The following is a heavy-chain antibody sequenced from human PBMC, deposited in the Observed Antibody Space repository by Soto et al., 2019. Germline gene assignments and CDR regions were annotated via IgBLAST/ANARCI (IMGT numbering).Heavy chain of an antibody. J-gene: IGHJ4*02. CDR2: ISYDGSNK. D-gene: IGHD3-3*01. Sequence: QVQLVESGGGVVQPGRSLRLSCAASGFTFSSYGMHWVLQAPGKGLEVVAVISYDGSNKYYADAVKGRFTISRDNSKNTLYLQMNSLRAEDTAVYYCAKDQASPYYDFWSGYYYFDYWGQGTLVTVSS. CDR3: AKDQASPYYDFWSGYYYFDY. V-gene: IGHV3-30*18. CDR1: GFTFSSYG.